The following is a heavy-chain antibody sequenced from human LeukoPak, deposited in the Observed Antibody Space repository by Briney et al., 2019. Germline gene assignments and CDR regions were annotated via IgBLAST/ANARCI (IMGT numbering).Heavy chain of an antibody. Sequence: PSETLSLTCAVSSGSISSSTWWSWVRQPPGKGLEWIGEINHSGSTHYTPSLKSRVTISVDPSDNKFSLKMISVTAADAAVYYCALGYNDIWELWGRGTLVTVSS. V-gene: IGHV4-4*02. CDR2: INHSGST. CDR1: SGSISSSTW. J-gene: IGHJ4*02. D-gene: IGHD5-24*01. CDR3: ALGYNDIWEL.